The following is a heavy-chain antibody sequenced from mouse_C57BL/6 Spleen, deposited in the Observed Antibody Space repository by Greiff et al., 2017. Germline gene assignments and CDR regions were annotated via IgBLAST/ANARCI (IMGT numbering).Heavy chain of an antibody. D-gene: IGHD1-1*01. CDR1: GYTFTSYW. CDR2: IHPNSGST. Sequence: QVQLQQPGAELVKPGASVKLSCKASGYTFTSYWMHWVKQRPGQGLEWIGMIHPNSGSTNYNEKFKSKATLTVDKSSSTAYMQLSSLTSEDSAVYYCARWTTVYAMDYWGQGTSVTVSS. V-gene: IGHV1-64*01. J-gene: IGHJ4*01. CDR3: ARWTTVYAMDY.